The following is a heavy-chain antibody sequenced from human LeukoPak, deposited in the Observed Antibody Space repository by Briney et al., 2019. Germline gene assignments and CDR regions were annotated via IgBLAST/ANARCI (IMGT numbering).Heavy chain of an antibody. J-gene: IGHJ6*02. V-gene: IGHV4-59*13. Sequence: SETLSLTCTVSGGPISSYYWSWIRQPPGKGLRGFGYIFYSGSTNYNPSLKSRVTISVDTSKNQFSLKLSSVTAADTAVYYCARGEKYYYESSVYLDVWGQGTTVTVSS. CDR2: IFYSGST. D-gene: IGHD3-22*01. CDR3: ARGEKYYYESSVYLDV. CDR1: GGPISSYY.